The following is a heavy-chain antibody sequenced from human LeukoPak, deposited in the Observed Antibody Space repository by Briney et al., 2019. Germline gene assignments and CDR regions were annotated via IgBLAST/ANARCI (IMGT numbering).Heavy chain of an antibody. CDR2: IYYSGST. CDR1: GGSISSGDYY. CDR3: ASRHQTNGYFQH. D-gene: IGHD2-8*01. V-gene: IGHV4-30-4*01. J-gene: IGHJ1*01. Sequence: SETLSLTCTVSGGSISSGDYYWSWIRQPPGKGLEWIGYIYYSGSTYYNPSLKSRVTISVDTSKNQFSLKLSSVTAADTAVYYCASRHQTNGYFQHWGQGTLVTVSS.